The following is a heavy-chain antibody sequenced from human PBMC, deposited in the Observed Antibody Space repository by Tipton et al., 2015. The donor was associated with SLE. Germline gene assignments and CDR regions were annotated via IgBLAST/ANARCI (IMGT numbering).Heavy chain of an antibody. J-gene: IGHJ6*02. CDR2: IRSKAYGGTT. CDR3: TRVMVTTWVGRYYYYGMDV. Sequence: RSLRLSCTASGFTFGDYAMSWVRQAPGKGLEWVGFIRSKAYGGTTEYAASVKGRFTISRDDSKSIAYLQMNSLKTEDTAVYYCTRVMVTTWVGRYYYYGMDVWGQGTTVTVSS. CDR1: GFTFGDYA. D-gene: IGHD4-17*01. V-gene: IGHV3-49*04.